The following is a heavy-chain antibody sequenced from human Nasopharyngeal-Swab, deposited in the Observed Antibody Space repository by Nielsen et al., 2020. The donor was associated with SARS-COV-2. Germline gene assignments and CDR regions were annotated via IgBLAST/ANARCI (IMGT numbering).Heavy chain of an antibody. V-gene: IGHV3-15*01. Sequence: GASLQISWAASGFTFSNTWMSWVRLAPGKGLEWVGRIKSKTDGGTTDYAAPVKGRFTISRDDSKNTLYLQMNSLKTEDTAVYYCTLELGAFDIWGQGTMVTVSS. CDR1: GFTFSNTW. J-gene: IGHJ3*02. D-gene: IGHD1-7*01. CDR3: TLELGAFDI. CDR2: IKSKTDGGTT.